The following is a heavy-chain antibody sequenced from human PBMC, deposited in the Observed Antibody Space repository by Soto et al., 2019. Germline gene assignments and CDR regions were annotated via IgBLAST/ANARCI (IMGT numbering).Heavy chain of an antibody. CDR3: ARDRGGSYYLDF. V-gene: IGHV4-30-4*01. Sequence: PSETLSLTCTVSDGSTSSSDYYWTWIRQPPGKGLEWIGYIYYSGSTYYNPSLKRRVTMSVDTSKNQFSLKLGSVTAADTAVYYCARDRGGSYYLDFWGQGTLVTVS. J-gene: IGHJ4*02. CDR1: DGSTSSSDYY. D-gene: IGHD1-26*01. CDR2: IYYSGST.